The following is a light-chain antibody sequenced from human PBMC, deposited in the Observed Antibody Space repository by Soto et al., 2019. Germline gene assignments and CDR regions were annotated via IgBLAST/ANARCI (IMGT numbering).Light chain of an antibody. CDR3: KQYNDNWT. CDR2: KAS. V-gene: IGKV1-5*03. J-gene: IGKJ1*01. Sequence: DIQMTQSPSTLSASVGDRVTITCRASQSIRNWLAWYQQKPGQAPKLLIYKASTLQSGVPSRFSGSGSGTEFTLAISSLQPDDSATYYSKQYNDNWTFGQVTKV. CDR1: QSIRNW.